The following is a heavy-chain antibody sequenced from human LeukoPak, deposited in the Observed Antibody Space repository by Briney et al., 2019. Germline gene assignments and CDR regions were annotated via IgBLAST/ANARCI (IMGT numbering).Heavy chain of an antibody. Sequence: ASVKVSCKASGYTFSGYYMHWVQQAPGQGLEWMGWINPNSGGTNYAQKFQGRVTMTRDTSISTAYMELSRLRSDDTAVYYCARDFPYCSSTSCYPSDPWGQGTLVTVSS. D-gene: IGHD2-2*01. J-gene: IGHJ5*02. CDR2: INPNSGGT. CDR1: GYTFSGYY. V-gene: IGHV1-2*02. CDR3: ARDFPYCSSTSCYPSDP.